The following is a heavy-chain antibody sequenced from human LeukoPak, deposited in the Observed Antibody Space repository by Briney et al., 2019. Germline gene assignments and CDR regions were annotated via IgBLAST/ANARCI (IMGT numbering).Heavy chain of an antibody. CDR2: INHSGST. J-gene: IGHJ4*02. CDR1: GGSFSGYY. Sequence: SETLSLTCAVYGGSFSGYYWSWIRQPPGKGREWIGEINHSGSTNYNPSLKSRVTISVDTSKNQFSLKLSSVTAADTAVYYCARSGAQQWLVRYWGQGTLVTVSS. CDR3: ARSGAQQWLVRY. D-gene: IGHD6-19*01. V-gene: IGHV4-34*01.